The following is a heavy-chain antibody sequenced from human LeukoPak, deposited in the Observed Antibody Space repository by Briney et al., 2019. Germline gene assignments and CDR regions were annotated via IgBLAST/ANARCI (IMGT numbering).Heavy chain of an antibody. V-gene: IGHV4-34*01. Sequence: KSSETLSLTCAVYGGSFGPYYWSWIRQPPGKGLEWIGEINHSGTSTYNPSLESRVTMSINTSKNQFSLKLNSVTAADTAVYYCARLGVVVSDVWGRGTLVTVSS. CDR3: ARLGVVVSDV. CDR2: INHSGTS. J-gene: IGHJ2*01. CDR1: GGSFGPYY. D-gene: IGHD2-15*01.